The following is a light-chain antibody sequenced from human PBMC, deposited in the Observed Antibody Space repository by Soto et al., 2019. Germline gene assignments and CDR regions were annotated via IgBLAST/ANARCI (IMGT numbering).Light chain of an antibody. CDR2: YDS. CDR1: QSISNW. Sequence: DIQMTQSPSTLPASVGDRVTITCRASQSISNWLAWYQQKPGTTPKVPIYYDSNLHSGVPSRFSGSGSGTEFTLTSSSLHPDEFATDYCQQYTSYSFGQGTKVQLK. J-gene: IGKJ1*01. V-gene: IGKV1-5*01. CDR3: QQYTSYS.